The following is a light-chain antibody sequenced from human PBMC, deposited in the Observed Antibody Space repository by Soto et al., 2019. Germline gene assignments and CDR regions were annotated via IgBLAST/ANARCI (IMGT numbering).Light chain of an antibody. CDR3: GTWDSSLSASLDV. V-gene: IGLV1-51*01. Sequence: QSVLTQPPSVSAAPGQKVTISCSGSSSNIGNNYVSWYQQLPGTAPKLLIYANNKRPSGIPDRFSGSKSGTSATLGITGLQTGDEADYYCGTWDSSLSASLDVFGTGTKLTVL. J-gene: IGLJ1*01. CDR2: ANN. CDR1: SSNIGNNY.